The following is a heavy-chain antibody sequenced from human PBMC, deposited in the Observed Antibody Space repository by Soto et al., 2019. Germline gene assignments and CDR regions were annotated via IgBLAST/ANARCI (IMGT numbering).Heavy chain of an antibody. D-gene: IGHD3-3*01. J-gene: IGHJ6*02. Sequence: SETLSLTCTVSGGSISSYYWSWIRQPPGKGLEWIGYIYYSGSTNYNPSLKSRVTISVDTSKNQFSLKLSSVTAADTAVYYCARSSSAIFGVVIIQAIDYGMDVWGQGPRSPSP. CDR2: IYYSGST. V-gene: IGHV4-59*01. CDR1: GGSISSYY. CDR3: ARSSSAIFGVVIIQAIDYGMDV.